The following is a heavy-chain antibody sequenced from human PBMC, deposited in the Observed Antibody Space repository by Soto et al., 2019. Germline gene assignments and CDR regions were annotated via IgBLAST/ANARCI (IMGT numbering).Heavy chain of an antibody. J-gene: IGHJ4*02. D-gene: IGHD5-12*01. Sequence: QVQLVQSGAEVKKPGSSVKVSCKTAGDIFSGYSISWVRQAPGQGLEWMGGIIPIFGTTNYAQRFHGRVTITADKSTSTVYMELYSLKSEDTAVYYCARDLGSGYDTGDYWRQGTLVTVSS. CDR1: GDIFSGYS. CDR2: IIPIFGTT. V-gene: IGHV1-69*14. CDR3: ARDLGSGYDTGDY.